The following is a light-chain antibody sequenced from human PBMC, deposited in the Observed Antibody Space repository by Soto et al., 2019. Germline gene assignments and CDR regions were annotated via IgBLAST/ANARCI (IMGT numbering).Light chain of an antibody. CDR1: SSDVGAYDY. CDR2: HVS. Sequence: QSVLTQPRSVSGSPGQSVTISCTGTSSDVGAYDYVSWYQQHPGKAPKLLIYHVSKRPSGVPDRFSGSKSGNTASLTISGLQAEDEADYYCCTDAGSYKVFGIGTQLTVL. CDR3: CTDAGSYKV. J-gene: IGLJ1*01. V-gene: IGLV2-11*01.